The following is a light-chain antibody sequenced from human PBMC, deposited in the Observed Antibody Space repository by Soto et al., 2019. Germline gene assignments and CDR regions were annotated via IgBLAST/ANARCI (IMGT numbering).Light chain of an antibody. CDR3: QSYDSSLSGWV. CDR2: GNS. Sequence: QSALTQPPSVSGSPGQSVTISCTGTSTDFVSYNRVSWYQQPPGTAPKLLIYGNSNRPSGVPDRFSGSKSGTSASLAITGLQAEDEADYYCQSYDSSLSGWVFGGGTQLTVL. J-gene: IGLJ3*02. V-gene: IGLV2-18*02. CDR1: STDFVSYNR.